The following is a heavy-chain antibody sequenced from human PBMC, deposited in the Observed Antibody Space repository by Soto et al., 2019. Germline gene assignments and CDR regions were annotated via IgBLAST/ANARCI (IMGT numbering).Heavy chain of an antibody. Sequence: ASVKVSCKASGYTFTSYAMHWVRQAPGKRLEWMGWINAGNGNTKYSQKFQGRVTITRDTSASTAYMELSSLRSEDTAVYYCARDGSGSRENWFDPWGQGTLVTVSS. CDR2: INAGNGNT. V-gene: IGHV1-3*01. J-gene: IGHJ5*02. CDR1: GYTFTSYA. CDR3: ARDGSGSRENWFDP. D-gene: IGHD3-10*01.